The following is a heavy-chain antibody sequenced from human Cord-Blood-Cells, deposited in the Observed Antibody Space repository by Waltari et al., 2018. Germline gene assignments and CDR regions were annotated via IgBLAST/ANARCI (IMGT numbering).Heavy chain of an antibody. CDR1: GGSFRGYY. Sequence: QVQLQQWGAGLLKPSETLSLTCAVSGGSFRGYYWSGTLPPPGKGLEWIGEINHSGSTNYNPSLKSRVTISVDTSTNQFSLKLSSMTAADTAVYYCAIGNSGSYYWFDPWGQGTLVTVSS. V-gene: IGHV4-34*01. J-gene: IGHJ5*02. CDR3: AIGNSGSYYWFDP. D-gene: IGHD1-26*01. CDR2: INHSGST.